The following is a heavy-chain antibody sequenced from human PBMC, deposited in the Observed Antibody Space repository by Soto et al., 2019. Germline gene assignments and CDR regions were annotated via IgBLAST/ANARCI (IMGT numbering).Heavy chain of an antibody. CDR1: GFTFEHYG. V-gene: IGHV3-20*04. D-gene: IGHD3-9*01. J-gene: IGHJ4*02. Sequence: PGGSLRLSCAASGFTFEHYGMSWVRQLSGKGLQWVAGINWNGCTRDYVDSVRGRFRMSRDDANRHVYLDMNDVRPEDTALYYCARAHPRGRYFDWLIFPWGYWGRGALVTVS. CDR3: ARAHPRGRYFDWLIFPWGY. CDR2: INWNGCTR.